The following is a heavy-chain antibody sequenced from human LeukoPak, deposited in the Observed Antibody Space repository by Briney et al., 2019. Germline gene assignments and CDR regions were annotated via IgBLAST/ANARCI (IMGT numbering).Heavy chain of an antibody. V-gene: IGHV4-34*01. CDR1: GGSFSGYY. J-gene: IGHJ4*02. CDR2: INHSGST. CDR3: ARGGEYLRFVDY. D-gene: IGHD3-3*01. Sequence: SETLSLTCAVYGGSFSGYYRSWIRQPPGKGLEWIGEINHSGSTNYNPSLKSRVTISVDTSKNQFSLKLSTVTAADTAVYYCARGGEYLRFVDYWGQGTLVTVTS.